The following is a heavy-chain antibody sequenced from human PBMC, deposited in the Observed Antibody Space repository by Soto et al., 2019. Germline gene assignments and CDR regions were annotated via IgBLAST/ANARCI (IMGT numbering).Heavy chain of an antibody. CDR3: ARHDFYHRSFDI. CDR2: TLYSGRP. J-gene: IGHJ3*02. Sequence: SETLSLTCRVSGGSVGSGAYYWSWIRQPPGKGLEWIGYTLYSGRPNYNPSLQSLQSRVTISVDTSRNQFSLRLTSVTAADTALYYCARHDFYHRSFDIWGQGTLVTVSS. V-gene: IGHV4-61*08. CDR1: GGSVGSGAYY. D-gene: IGHD3-3*01.